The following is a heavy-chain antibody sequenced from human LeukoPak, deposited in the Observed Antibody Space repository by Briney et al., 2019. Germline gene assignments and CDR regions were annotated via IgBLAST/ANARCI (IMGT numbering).Heavy chain of an antibody. D-gene: IGHD3-22*01. CDR1: GFTFGDYA. V-gene: IGHV3-43*02. CDR2: ISGDGGST. Sequence: GGSLRLSCAASGFTFGDYAMHWVRQAPGKGLEWVSLISGDGGSTYYADSVKGRFTISRDNSKNSLYLQMNSLRTEDTALYYCAKPNRMIVVVDGQYYFDYWGQGTLVTVSS. CDR3: AKPNRMIVVVDGQYYFDY. J-gene: IGHJ4*02.